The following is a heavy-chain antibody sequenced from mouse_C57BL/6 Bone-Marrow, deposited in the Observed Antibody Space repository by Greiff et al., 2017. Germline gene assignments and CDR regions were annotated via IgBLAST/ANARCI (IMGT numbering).Heavy chain of an antibody. CDR1: GFNIKDDY. V-gene: IGHV14-4*01. Sequence: EVQLQQSGAELVRPGASVKLSCTASGFNIKDDYMHWVKQRPEQGLEWIGWIDPENGDTAYASKFQGKATITADTSSNTAYLQLSSLTSEDTAVYYCTTWSFLLRYLDDWGQGTTLTVSS. CDR2: IDPENGDT. CDR3: TTWSFLLRYLDD. J-gene: IGHJ2*01. D-gene: IGHD1-1*01.